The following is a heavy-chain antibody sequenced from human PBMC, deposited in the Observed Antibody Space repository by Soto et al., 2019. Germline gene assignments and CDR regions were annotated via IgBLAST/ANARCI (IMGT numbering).Heavy chain of an antibody. Sequence: QITLKESGPTLVKPTQTLTLTCTFSGFSLTTTSVGVGWIRQPPGKALEWLALIYWDDDQRYSPTLRNRLSISKDTSKNQVVLTQTNMDPVDTATYYCAHRRVYDVLTGYQAVDAFDIWGRGTMVTVSS. D-gene: IGHD3-9*01. CDR3: AHRRVYDVLTGYQAVDAFDI. V-gene: IGHV2-5*02. J-gene: IGHJ3*02. CDR2: IYWDDDQ. CDR1: GFSLTTTSVG.